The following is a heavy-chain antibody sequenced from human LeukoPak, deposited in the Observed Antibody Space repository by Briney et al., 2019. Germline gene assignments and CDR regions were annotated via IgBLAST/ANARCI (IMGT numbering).Heavy chain of an antibody. V-gene: IGHV3-66*01. CDR3: ARGIVGANYYYYGMDV. J-gene: IGHJ6*02. D-gene: IGHD1-26*01. CDR1: GFTVSSNY. Sequence: GGSLRLSCAASGFTVSSNYMSWVRQAPGKGLEWVSVIYSGGSTYYADSVKGRFTISRDNSKNTLYLQMNSLRAEDTAVYYCARGIVGANYYYYGMDVWGQGTTVTVSS. CDR2: IYSGGST.